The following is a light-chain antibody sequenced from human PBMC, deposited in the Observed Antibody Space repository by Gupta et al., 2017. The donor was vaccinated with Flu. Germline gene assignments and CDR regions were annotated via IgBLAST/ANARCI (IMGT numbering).Light chain of an antibody. CDR3: GSYTTRGTYV. CDR1: TSDVVDYKY. J-gene: IGLJ1*01. CDR2: EVD. Sequence: TTSDVVDYKYVSWYQQHPGKAPKVMIFEVDNRPSGVSGRFSGSKSANTASLTISGLQTDDEADYYCGSYTTRGTYVFGSGTTVTVL. V-gene: IGLV2-14*01.